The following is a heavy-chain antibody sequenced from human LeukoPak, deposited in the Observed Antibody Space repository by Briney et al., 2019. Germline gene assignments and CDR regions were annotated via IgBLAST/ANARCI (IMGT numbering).Heavy chain of an antibody. V-gene: IGHV1-69*02. J-gene: IGHJ6*03. CDR3: ARAVRSDGDYYYYYMDV. D-gene: IGHD4-17*01. CDR2: IIPILGIA. CDR1: GGTFSGYT. Sequence: SVKVSCKASGGTFSGYTISWVRQAPGQGLEWVGRIIPILGIANYAQKFKGRVTITADKSTSTAYMELSSLRSEDTAVYYCARAVRSDGDYYYYYMDVWGKGTTVTVSS.